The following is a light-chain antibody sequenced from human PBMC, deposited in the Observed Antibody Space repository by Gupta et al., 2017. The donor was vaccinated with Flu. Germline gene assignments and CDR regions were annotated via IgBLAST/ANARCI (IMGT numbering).Light chain of an antibody. Sequence: DMQMTQSPSSLSASVGDRVTITCRASQSISSYINWYQQKPGKAPKLLIYAASSLQSGVPLRFSGSGSGTDFTLTISSLQPEDVATYYCQQGYRTPLTFGGGTKVEIK. V-gene: IGKV1-39*01. CDR1: QSISSY. J-gene: IGKJ4*01. CDR3: QQGYRTPLT. CDR2: AAS.